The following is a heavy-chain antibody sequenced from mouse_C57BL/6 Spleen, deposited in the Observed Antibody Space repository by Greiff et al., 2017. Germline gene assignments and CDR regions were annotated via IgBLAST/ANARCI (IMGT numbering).Heavy chain of an antibody. V-gene: IGHV5-4*01. CDR1: GFTFSSYA. J-gene: IGHJ1*03. D-gene: IGHD1-1*01. CDR3: ARATTVVASDWYFDV. CDR2: ISDGGSYT. Sequence: VQLQESGGGLVKPGGSLKLSCAASGFTFSSYAMSWVRQTPEKRLEWVATISDGGSYTYYPDNVKGRFTISRDNAKNNLYLQMSHLKSEDTAMYYCARATTVVASDWYFDVWGTGTTVTVSS.